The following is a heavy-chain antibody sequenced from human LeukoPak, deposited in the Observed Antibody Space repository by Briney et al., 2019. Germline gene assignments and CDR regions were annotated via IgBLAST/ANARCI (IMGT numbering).Heavy chain of an antibody. D-gene: IGHD3-22*01. CDR3: ARDPQFYDSSGYDT. CDR1: GYTFTGYY. Sequence: ASVKVSCKASGYTFTGYYMHWVRQAPGQGLEWIGRINPNSGGTNYAQRFQGRVTMTRDTSISTAYMELSRLRSDDTAVYYCARDPQFYDSSGYDTWGQGTLVTVSS. J-gene: IGHJ5*02. CDR2: INPNSGGT. V-gene: IGHV1-2*06.